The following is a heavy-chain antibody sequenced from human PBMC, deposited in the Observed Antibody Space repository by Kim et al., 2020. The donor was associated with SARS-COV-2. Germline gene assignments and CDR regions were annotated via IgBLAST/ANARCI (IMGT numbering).Heavy chain of an antibody. CDR1: GFTYSSYG. CDR2: IWYDGSNK. D-gene: IGHD2-2*01. V-gene: IGHV3-33*01. J-gene: IGHJ6*02. Sequence: GGSLRLSCAASGFTYSSYGMHWVRQAPGKGLEWVAVIWYDGSNKYYADSVKGRFTISRDNSKNTLYLQMNSLRAEDTAVYYCAREGGLYQLLVTVYYYGMDVWGQGTTVTVSS. CDR3: AREGGLYQLLVTVYYYGMDV.